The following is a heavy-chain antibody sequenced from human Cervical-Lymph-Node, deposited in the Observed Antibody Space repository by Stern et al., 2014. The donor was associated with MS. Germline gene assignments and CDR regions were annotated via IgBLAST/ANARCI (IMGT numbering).Heavy chain of an antibody. CDR1: GYRLTSHW. V-gene: IGHV5-51*03. CDR3: VVGVPGERWIDY. D-gene: IGHD1-26*01. J-gene: IGHJ4*02. Sequence: EVQLVESGAEVKKPGESLEISCKGSGYRLTSHWIAWVRQTPVKGLEWMGIIYPDESDTRYSPSFQGQVTISADKSITIAYLQWSSLEASDSAMYYCVVGVPGERWIDYWGQGTLVTVSS. CDR2: IYPDESDT.